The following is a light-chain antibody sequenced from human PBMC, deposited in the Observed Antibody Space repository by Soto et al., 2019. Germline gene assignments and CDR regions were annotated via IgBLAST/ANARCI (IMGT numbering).Light chain of an antibody. V-gene: IGKV1-9*01. CDR1: QAITNN. Sequence: DIHLTQSPSSGSASVGDRVTITCRASQAITNNLAWYQQKPGNPPRLLIYEESTLHSGVPSRFSGRKVGTQFILTIDSLQPEDFATYYCQQVKSYPRTFGGGTKVDIK. J-gene: IGKJ4*01. CDR3: QQVKSYPRT. CDR2: EES.